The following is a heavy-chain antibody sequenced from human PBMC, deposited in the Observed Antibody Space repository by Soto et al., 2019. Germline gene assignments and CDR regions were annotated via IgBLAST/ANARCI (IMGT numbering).Heavy chain of an antibody. Sequence: LRLSCAASGFTFSTYAMHWFRQAPGKGLEWVALISYDGGNKYYADSVKGRFTISRDDSKNALYLQMNSLIAEDTAVYYCARKTARGYGDYFVYWGQGTLVTVSS. D-gene: IGHD4-17*01. CDR3: ARKTARGYGDYFVY. CDR2: ISYDGGNK. V-gene: IGHV3-30-3*01. J-gene: IGHJ4*02. CDR1: GFTFSTYA.